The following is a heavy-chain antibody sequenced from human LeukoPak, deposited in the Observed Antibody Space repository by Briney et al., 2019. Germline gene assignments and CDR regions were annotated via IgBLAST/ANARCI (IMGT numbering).Heavy chain of an antibody. V-gene: IGHV3-64*01. CDR3: ARVSPIQLGY. CDR2: ISSNGCST. D-gene: IGHD5-18*01. Sequence: PGGSLRLSCAASGFTFSSYVINWVRQAPGKGLENVSAISSNGCSTHYANSVKGRFTISRENSKNTLYLQMGSLRAEDMAVYYSARVSPIQLGYWGQGNLVTV. CDR1: GFTFSSYV. J-gene: IGHJ4*02.